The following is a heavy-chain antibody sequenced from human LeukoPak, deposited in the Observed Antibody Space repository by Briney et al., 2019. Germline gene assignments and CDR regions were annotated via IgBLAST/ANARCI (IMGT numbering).Heavy chain of an antibody. V-gene: IGHV3-7*01. CDR2: IKQDGSEK. CDR1: GFTFSNYW. D-gene: IGHD3-10*01. CDR3: ARAGRYGSRTPHY. Sequence: GGSLRLSCAASGFTFSNYWMSWVRQAPGKGLEWVANIKQDGSEKYHVDSVKGRFTISRDNANNSLYLQMNSLRPEDTAVYYCARAGRYGSRTPHYWGQGTLVTVSS. J-gene: IGHJ4*02.